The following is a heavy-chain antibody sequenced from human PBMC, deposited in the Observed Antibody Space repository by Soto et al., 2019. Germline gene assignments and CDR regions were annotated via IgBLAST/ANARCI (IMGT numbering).Heavy chain of an antibody. D-gene: IGHD3-22*01. CDR1: GFTFSSYG. Sequence: QVQLVESGGGVVQPGRSLRLSCAASGFTFSSYGMHWVRQAPGKGLEWVAVISYDGSNKYYADSVKGRFTISRDNSKNTLYLQMNSLRAEDTAVYYCAKNTWGYYDSSGYYYGGGDDYWGQGTLVTVSS. CDR2: ISYDGSNK. V-gene: IGHV3-30*18. CDR3: AKNTWGYYDSSGYYYGGGDDY. J-gene: IGHJ4*02.